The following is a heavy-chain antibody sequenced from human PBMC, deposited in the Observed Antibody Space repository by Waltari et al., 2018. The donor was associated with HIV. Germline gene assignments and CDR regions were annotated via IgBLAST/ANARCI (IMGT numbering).Heavy chain of an antibody. CDR2: INHSGST. D-gene: IGHD6-13*01. V-gene: IGHV4-34*01. Sequence: QVQLQQWGAGLLKPSETLSLTCAVYGGSFSGYYWSWIRQPPGKGLEWIGEINHSGSTNYNPSLKSRVTISVDTSKNQFSLKLSSVTAADTAVYYCARDPSRSIAAAGSPRAPMDVWGQGTTVTVSS. J-gene: IGHJ6*02. CDR1: GGSFSGYY. CDR3: ARDPSRSIAAAGSPRAPMDV.